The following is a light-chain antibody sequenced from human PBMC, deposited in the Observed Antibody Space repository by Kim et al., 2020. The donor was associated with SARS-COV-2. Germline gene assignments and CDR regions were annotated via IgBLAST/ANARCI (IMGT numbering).Light chain of an antibody. Sequence: SVTSACSGTRSDVGGYNYVSCYQHHPGKAPKRMIYDVSNRPSGVSNRFSGSKSGNTASLTISGLQAEDEADYYCSSYTSSSTLVFGGGTQLTVL. CDR2: DVS. V-gene: IGLV2-14*03. CDR3: SSYTSSSTLV. CDR1: RSDVGGYNY. J-gene: IGLJ2*01.